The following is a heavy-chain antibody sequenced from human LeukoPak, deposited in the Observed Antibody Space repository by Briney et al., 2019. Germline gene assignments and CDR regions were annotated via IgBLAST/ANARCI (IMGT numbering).Heavy chain of an antibody. CDR2: ISAYNGNT. D-gene: IGHD2-2*02. CDR3: AISRAYQLLYDFDY. J-gene: IGHJ4*02. CDR1: GYTFTSYG. V-gene: IGHV1-18*01. Sequence: ASVKVSCKASGYTFTSYGISWVRQAPGQGLEWMGWISAYNGNTNYAQKPQGRVTMTTDTSTSTAYMELRSLRSDDTAVYYCAISRAYQLLYDFDYWGQGTLVTVSS.